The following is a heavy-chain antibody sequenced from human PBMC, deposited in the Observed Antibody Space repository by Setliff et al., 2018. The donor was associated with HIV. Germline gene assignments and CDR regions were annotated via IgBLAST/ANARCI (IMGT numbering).Heavy chain of an antibody. V-gene: IGHV1-8*01. CDR3: ARAGGASCSYWGCHDILTGKYNDYYYYMDV. CDR1: GYSFTSYD. CDR2: MNPKSGNT. J-gene: IGHJ6*03. D-gene: IGHD3-9*01. Sequence: ASVKVSCKASGYSFTSYDINWVRQATGQGLEWMGWMNPKSGNTGYAQKFQGRVTMTRNTSICTAYMELNSLRSEDTAVYYCARAGGASCSYWGCHDILTGKYNDYYYYMDVWGKGTTVTSP.